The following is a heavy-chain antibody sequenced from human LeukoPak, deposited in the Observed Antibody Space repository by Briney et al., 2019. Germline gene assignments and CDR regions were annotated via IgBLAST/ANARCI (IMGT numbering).Heavy chain of an antibody. D-gene: IGHD3-10*01. CDR2: TYHSGST. V-gene: IGHV4-4*02. CDR3: ARESITMVRGAFDY. CDR1: GGSISSSNW. J-gene: IGHJ4*02. Sequence: SGTLSLTCAVSGGSISSSNWWSWVRQPPGKGLEWIGETYHSGSTNYNPSLKSRVTISVDKSKNQFSLKLSSVTAADTAVYYCARESITMVRGAFDYWGQGTLVTVSS.